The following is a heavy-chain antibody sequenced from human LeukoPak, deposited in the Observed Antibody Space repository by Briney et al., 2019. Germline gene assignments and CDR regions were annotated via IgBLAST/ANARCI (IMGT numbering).Heavy chain of an antibody. CDR2: IYHSGST. J-gene: IGHJ6*03. V-gene: IGHV4-38-2*02. Sequence: SETLSLTCTVSGYSISSGYYWGWIRQPPGKGLEWIGTIYHSGSTNYNPSLKSRVTISVDKSKNQFSLKLSSVTAADTAVYYCARGEGDYYYYYYMDVWGKGTTVTVSS. CDR3: ARGEGDYYYYYYMDV. D-gene: IGHD2-21*02. CDR1: GYSISSGYY.